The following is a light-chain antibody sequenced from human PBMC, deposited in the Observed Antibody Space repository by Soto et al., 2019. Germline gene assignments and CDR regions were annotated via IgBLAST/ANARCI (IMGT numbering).Light chain of an antibody. CDR1: SSDVGKYDR. Sequence: RTRPPYVNSADLHGGPITCTETSSDVGKYDRVSWYQQPPGTAPKLIIYEVTNRPSGVPARFSGSKSGNTASLTISGLQAEDEADYYCSSYTSTSRYVFGAGTKVTVL. J-gene: IGLJ1*01. CDR2: EVT. CDR3: SSYTSTSRYV. V-gene: IGLV2-18*02.